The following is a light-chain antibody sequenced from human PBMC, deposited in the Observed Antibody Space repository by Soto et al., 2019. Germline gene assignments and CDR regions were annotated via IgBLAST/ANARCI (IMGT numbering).Light chain of an antibody. CDR1: SSDVGGYKY. CDR3: SSYTSSSTSVV. CDR2: EVS. V-gene: IGLV2-14*01. Sequence: HSVLTQPASVSGSPEQSITISCTGTSSDVGGYKYVSWYQQLPGRAPKLIISEVSNRPSGVSDRFTGSKSGNTASLTISGLQTEDEGDYYCSSYTSSSTSVVFGGGTKLTVL. J-gene: IGLJ2*01.